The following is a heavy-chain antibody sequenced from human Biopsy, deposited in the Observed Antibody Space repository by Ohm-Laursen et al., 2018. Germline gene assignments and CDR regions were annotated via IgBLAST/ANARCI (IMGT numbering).Heavy chain of an antibody. CDR2: ISYTGYT. Sequence: SETLSLTCTVSGGSFTGHYWSWIRQPPGKGLEWIGHISYTGYTSYNASLKSRVTISVDTSRNHFSLRSSSLTAADTAVYYCARGSNDFGGLYFPRWGQGTLLTVSS. J-gene: IGHJ4*02. V-gene: IGHV4-59*11. CDR3: ARGSNDFGGLYFPR. D-gene: IGHD4-23*01. CDR1: GGSFTGHY.